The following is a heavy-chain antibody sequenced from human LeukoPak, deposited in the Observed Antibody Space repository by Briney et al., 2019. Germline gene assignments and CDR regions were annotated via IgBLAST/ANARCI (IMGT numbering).Heavy chain of an antibody. V-gene: IGHV4-34*01. J-gene: IGHJ3*02. Sequence: SETLSLTCAVYGGAFSGYYWSWIRQPPGKGLEWIGEINHSGSTNYNPSLKSRVTISVDTSKNQFSLKLSSVPAADTAVYHYARGSTGPQDAFDIWGQGTMVTVCS. CDR2: INHSGST. CDR3: ARGSTGPQDAFDI. CDR1: GGAFSGYY.